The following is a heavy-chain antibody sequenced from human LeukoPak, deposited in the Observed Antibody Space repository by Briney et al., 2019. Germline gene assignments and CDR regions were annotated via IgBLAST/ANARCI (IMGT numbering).Heavy chain of an antibody. Sequence: GASVKVSCKASGYTFTGYYMHWVRQAPGQGLEWMGWINPNSGGTNYAQKFQGRVTMTRDTSISTVYMELSRLRSDDTAVYYCAGEWYGDPHYWGQGTLVTVSS. CDR2: INPNSGGT. D-gene: IGHD4-17*01. CDR1: GYTFTGYY. V-gene: IGHV1-2*02. CDR3: AGEWYGDPHY. J-gene: IGHJ4*02.